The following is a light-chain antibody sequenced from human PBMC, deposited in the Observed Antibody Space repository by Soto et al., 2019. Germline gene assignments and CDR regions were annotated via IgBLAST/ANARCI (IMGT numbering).Light chain of an antibody. CDR3: QQYYRTLPT. Sequence: DIVMTQSPDSLAVSLGERATINCKSSQSVLYSSNNKNYLAWYQQKPGQPPKLLIYGASTRESGVPDRFSGSGSGTDFSLSISSVQVVDVPVYYCQQYYRTLPTFGQGTKVEIK. CDR1: QSVLYSSNNKNY. CDR2: GAS. V-gene: IGKV4-1*01. J-gene: IGKJ1*01.